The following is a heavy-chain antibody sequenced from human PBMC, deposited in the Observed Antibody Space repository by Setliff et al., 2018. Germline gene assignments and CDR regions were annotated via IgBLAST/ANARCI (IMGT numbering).Heavy chain of an antibody. CDR3: ARGITYYYHMDL. CDR2: IHSSGTT. V-gene: IGHV4-4*07. J-gene: IGHJ6*03. Sequence: SETLSLTCTISGGSINNYYWNWIRQSADKGLEWIGRIHSSGTTNYNPSLKSRATISIDKSKNHFSLRATSVTAADTAVYFCARGITYYYHMDLWGTGTTVTVSS. CDR1: GGSINNYY. D-gene: IGHD3-10*01.